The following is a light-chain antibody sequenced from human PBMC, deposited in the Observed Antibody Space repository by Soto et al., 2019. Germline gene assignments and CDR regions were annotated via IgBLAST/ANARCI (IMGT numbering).Light chain of an antibody. CDR3: QQFYSTPIT. CDR2: WAS. CDR1: QTGFYSANNKNH. Sequence: DIVMTQSADSLAVSLGERATINCKSSQTGFYSANNKNHLAWYQQKPGQPPKALSYWASTRESGVPDRSIVSGSGADFTLTISNLQAEDVAVYYWQQFYSTPITFGQGTRLEIK. V-gene: IGKV4-1*01. J-gene: IGKJ5*01.